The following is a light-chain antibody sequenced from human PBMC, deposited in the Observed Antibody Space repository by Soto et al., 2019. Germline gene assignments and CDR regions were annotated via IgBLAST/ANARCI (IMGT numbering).Light chain of an antibody. CDR1: QSVNSW. V-gene: IGKV1-5*03. Sequence: DIQMTQSPSTLSASVGDRVTITCRASQSVNSWLAWFQQKPGKAPKLLIYKASNLESGVPLRFSGSGSGTEFALTISSLQPDDFATYYCQQYNSYGYTFGQGTKVEIK. CDR3: QQYNSYGYT. J-gene: IGKJ2*01. CDR2: KAS.